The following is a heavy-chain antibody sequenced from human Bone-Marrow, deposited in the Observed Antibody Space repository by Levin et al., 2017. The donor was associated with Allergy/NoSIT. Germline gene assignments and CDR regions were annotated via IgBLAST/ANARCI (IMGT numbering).Heavy chain of an antibody. J-gene: IGHJ6*02. D-gene: IGHD6-6*01. CDR1: GFTFSSYD. V-gene: IGHV3-13*01. Sequence: PGGSLRLSCAASGFTFSSYDMHWVRQATGKGLEWVSAIGTAGDTYYPGSVKGRFTISRENAKNSLYLQMNSLRAGDTAVYYCARGRSSSANYYYYGMDVWGQGTTVTVSS. CDR2: IGTAGDT. CDR3: ARGRSSSANYYYYGMDV.